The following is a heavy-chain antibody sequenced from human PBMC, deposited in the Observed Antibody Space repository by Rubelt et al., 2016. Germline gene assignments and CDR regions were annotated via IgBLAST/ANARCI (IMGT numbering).Heavy chain of an antibody. Sequence: PGKGLEWVAVISYDGSDKYYADSVKGRFTISRDNSKNTLYLQMNSLRAEDTAVYYCARDGSWGGKESAFDIWGQGTMVTVSS. CDR2: ISYDGSDK. J-gene: IGHJ3*02. CDR3: ARDGSWGGKESAFDI. V-gene: IGHV3-30*03. D-gene: IGHD4-23*01.